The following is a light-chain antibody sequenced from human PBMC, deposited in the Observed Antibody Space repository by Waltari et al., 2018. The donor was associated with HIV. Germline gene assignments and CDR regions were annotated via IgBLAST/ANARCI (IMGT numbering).Light chain of an antibody. CDR1: RSYVGAYNY. CDR3: SSYTGSDTLLGV. Sequence: QSALTQPASVSGSPGQSISISCTGTRSYVGAYNYVSWYQQHPGQAPKLIIYDVNYRPSGISSRFSGSKSGNTASLTISGLQAEDEADYYCSSYTGSDTLLGVFGTGTKVTVL. J-gene: IGLJ1*01. CDR2: DVN. V-gene: IGLV2-14*01.